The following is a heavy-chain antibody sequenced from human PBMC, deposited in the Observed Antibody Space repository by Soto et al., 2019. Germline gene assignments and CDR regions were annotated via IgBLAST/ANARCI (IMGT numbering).Heavy chain of an antibody. CDR2: IYYSGST. CDR1: GGSISSYY. D-gene: IGHD2-2*01. V-gene: IGHV4-59*12. J-gene: IGHJ5*02. Sequence: SETLSLTCTVSGGSISSYYWSWIRRPPGKGLEWIGYIYYSGSTNYNPSLRSRVTISVDRSRTRFSPKMSSVTAADTAVYYCARGRVVVPAAVMFNCLDPWGQGALVTVSS. CDR3: ARGRVVVPAAVMFNCLDP.